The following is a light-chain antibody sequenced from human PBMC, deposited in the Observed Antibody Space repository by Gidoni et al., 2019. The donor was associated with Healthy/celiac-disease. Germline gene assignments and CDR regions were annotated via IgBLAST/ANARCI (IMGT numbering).Light chain of an antibody. CDR3: QSADSSGTVV. J-gene: IGLJ2*01. CDR1: ALPKQY. Sequence: SYELTQPPSVSVSPGQTARITCSGDALPKQYAYWYQQKPGQAPVLVIYKDSVRPSGIPERFSGSSSGTTVTFTISRVQAEYEADYYCQSADSSGTVVFGGGTKLTVL. CDR2: KDS. V-gene: IGLV3-25*03.